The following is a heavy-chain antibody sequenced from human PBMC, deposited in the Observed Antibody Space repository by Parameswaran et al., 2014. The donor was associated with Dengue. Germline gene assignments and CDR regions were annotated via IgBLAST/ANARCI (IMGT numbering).Heavy chain of an antibody. CDR3: ARDSAGNWNYPYYYYYYGMDV. J-gene: IGHJ6*02. D-gene: IGHD1-7*01. CDR2: IKQDGSEK. Sequence: WIRQPPGKGLEWVANIKQDGSEKYYVDSVKGRFTISRDNAKNSLYLQMNSLRAEDTAVYYCARDSAGNWNYPYYYYYYGMDVWGQGTTVTVSS. V-gene: IGHV3-7*03.